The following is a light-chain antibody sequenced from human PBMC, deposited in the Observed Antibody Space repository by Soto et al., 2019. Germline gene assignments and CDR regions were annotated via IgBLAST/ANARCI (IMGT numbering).Light chain of an antibody. CDR1: ISEVSGYNF. Sequence: QSALTQPASVSGSPGQSITISCTGTISEVSGYNFVSWYQQYPGEAPKLMIYDVSNRPSGVSNRFSGSKSGNTASLTISGLQAEDEADYYCSSYTSSNTYVFGTGTKVTVL. V-gene: IGLV2-14*03. CDR3: SSYTSSNTYV. CDR2: DVS. J-gene: IGLJ1*01.